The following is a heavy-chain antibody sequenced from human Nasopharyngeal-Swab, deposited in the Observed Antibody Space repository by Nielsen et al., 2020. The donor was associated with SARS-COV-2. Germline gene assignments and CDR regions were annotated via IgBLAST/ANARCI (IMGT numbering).Heavy chain of an antibody. CDR2: IYSGGST. CDR3: ASSPYYYYGMDV. Sequence: GESLTISCAASGFTVSSNYMSWVRQAPGKGLEWVSVIYSGGSTYYADSVKGRFTISRDNSKNTLYLQMNSLRAEDTAVYYCASSPYYYYGMDVWGQGTTVTVSS. V-gene: IGHV3-66*01. CDR1: GFTVSSNY. J-gene: IGHJ6*02.